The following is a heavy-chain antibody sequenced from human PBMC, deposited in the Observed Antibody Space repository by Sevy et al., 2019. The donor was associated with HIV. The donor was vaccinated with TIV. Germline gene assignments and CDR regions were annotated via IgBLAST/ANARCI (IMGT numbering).Heavy chain of an antibody. D-gene: IGHD2-15*01. CDR3: TTDLVQDYGGSSDY. CDR2: IKSKTDGGTT. J-gene: IGHJ4*02. Sequence: GGSLRLSCAASGFTFSNAWMSWVRQAPGKGLEWVGRIKSKTDGGTTDYTAPAKGRFTISRVDSKNTLYLQMHSLKTVDAAVYYCTTDLVQDYGGSSDYWGQGTLVTVSS. V-gene: IGHV3-15*01. CDR1: GFTFSNAW.